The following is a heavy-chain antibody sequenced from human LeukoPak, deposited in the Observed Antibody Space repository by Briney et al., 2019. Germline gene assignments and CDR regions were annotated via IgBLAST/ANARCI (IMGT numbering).Heavy chain of an antibody. V-gene: IGHV3-74*01. Sequence: GGSLRLSCAVSGFTSGFTFSSRWMHWVRQAPGKGLEWVSVSKNDAISTSYADSVKGRFTVSRDNAQNTVYLQMNSLRVEDTAIYYCPPLAYTSNWGQGTLVTVSS. J-gene: IGHJ4*02. D-gene: IGHD2-2*02. CDR3: PPLAYTSN. CDR1: GFTFSSRW. CDR2: SKNDAIST.